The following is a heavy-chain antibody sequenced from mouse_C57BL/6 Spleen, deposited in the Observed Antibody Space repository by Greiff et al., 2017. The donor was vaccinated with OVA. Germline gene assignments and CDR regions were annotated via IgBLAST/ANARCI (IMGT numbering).Heavy chain of an antibody. CDR1: GYTFTGYW. CDR2: ILPGSGST. CDR3: ARILITTVGDYFDV. D-gene: IGHD1-1*01. Sequence: QVQLQQSGAELMKPGASVKLSCKATGYTFTGYWIEWVKQRPGHGLEWIGEILPGSGSTNYNEKFKGKATFTADTSSNTAYMQRSSLTTEDSAIYDWARILITTVGDYFDVWGTGTTVTVSS. J-gene: IGHJ1*03. V-gene: IGHV1-9*01.